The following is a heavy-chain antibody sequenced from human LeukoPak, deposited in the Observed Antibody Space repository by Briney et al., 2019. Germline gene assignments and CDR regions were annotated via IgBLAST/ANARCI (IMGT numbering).Heavy chain of an antibody. CDR3: ARERIFWYSSGWWDY. D-gene: IGHD6-19*01. Sequence: GGSLRLSCAASGFTFSSYAMSWVRQAPGKGLEWVANIKQDGSEKYYVDSVKGRFTISRDNAKNSLYLQMNSLRAEDTAVYYCARERIFWYSSGWWDYWGQGTLVTVSS. CDR2: IKQDGSEK. V-gene: IGHV3-7*01. CDR1: GFTFSSYA. J-gene: IGHJ4*02.